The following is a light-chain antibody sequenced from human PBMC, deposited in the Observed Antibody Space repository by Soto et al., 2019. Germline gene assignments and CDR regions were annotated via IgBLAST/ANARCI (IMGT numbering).Light chain of an antibody. J-gene: IGLJ1*01. V-gene: IGLV2-14*03. CDR3: SSFTRINTYV. CDR1: SSDVGGYDY. Sequence: QSALTQPASVSGSPGQSITISCTGTSSDVGGYDYVSWYQQHPGKAPKLMVFDVTNLPSGVSSRFSGSKSGNTASLTISGLQAEDEADYYCSSFTRINTYVFGTGTKVTAL. CDR2: DVT.